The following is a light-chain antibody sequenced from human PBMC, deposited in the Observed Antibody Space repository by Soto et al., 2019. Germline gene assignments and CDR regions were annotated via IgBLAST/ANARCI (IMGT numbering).Light chain of an antibody. J-gene: IGKJ1*01. CDR2: GAS. Sequence: EIVLTQSPGTLSLSPGERATLSCMASQSVSSSYLAWYQQKPGQAPRLLIYGASIRATSIPDRFSGSGSGTDFTLTISTLEPEDFAVYYCQQYGSSPRKFGQGTKVEIK. CDR1: QSVSSSY. V-gene: IGKV3-20*01. CDR3: QQYGSSPRK.